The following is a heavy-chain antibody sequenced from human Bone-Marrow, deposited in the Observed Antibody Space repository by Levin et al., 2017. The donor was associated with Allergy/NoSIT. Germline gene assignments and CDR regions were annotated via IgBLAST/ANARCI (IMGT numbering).Heavy chain of an antibody. J-gene: IGHJ6*02. V-gene: IGHV1-69*06. D-gene: IGHD5-18*01. CDR2: IIPIFGTP. CDR1: GGTFTNYA. CDR3: ARARDTAPHPHYHFALDV. Sequence: SVKVSCKASGGTFTNYAMSWVRQAPGQGLQWMGGIIPIFGTPNYAQKFQGRVTISADKSTNTAYMELSSLRSEDTAVYFCARARDTAPHPHYHFALDVWGQGTTVSVSS.